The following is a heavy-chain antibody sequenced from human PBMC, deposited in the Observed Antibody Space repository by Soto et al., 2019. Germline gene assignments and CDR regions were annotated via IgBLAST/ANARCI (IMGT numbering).Heavy chain of an antibody. Sequence: GGSLRLSCAASGFTVSSNYMSWVRQAPGKGLEWVSVIYSGGSTYYADSVKGRFTISRDNSKNTLYLQMNSLRAEDTAVYYCASENSDRTHQFDYWGQGTLVTVSS. J-gene: IGHJ4*02. CDR2: IYSGGST. V-gene: IGHV3-66*01. CDR3: ASENSDRTHQFDY. CDR1: GFTVSSNY.